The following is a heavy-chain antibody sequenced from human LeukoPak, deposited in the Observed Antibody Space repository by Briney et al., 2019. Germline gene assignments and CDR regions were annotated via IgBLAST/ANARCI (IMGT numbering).Heavy chain of an antibody. Sequence: SETLSLTCTVSGGSISSSSYYWGWIRQPPGKGLEWIGSIYYSGSTYYNPSLKSRVTMSVDTSKNQFSLKLSSVTAADTAVYYCAREKGGNVVVVVAATPRSDYFDYWGQGTLVTVSS. CDR1: GGSISSSSYY. V-gene: IGHV4-39*07. J-gene: IGHJ4*02. D-gene: IGHD2-15*01. CDR3: AREKGGNVVVVVAATPRSDYFDY. CDR2: IYYSGST.